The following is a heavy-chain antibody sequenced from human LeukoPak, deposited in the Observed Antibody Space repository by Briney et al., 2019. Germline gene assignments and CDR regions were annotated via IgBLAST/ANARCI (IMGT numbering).Heavy chain of an antibody. D-gene: IGHD1-26*01. CDR1: GYTFTSYG. J-gene: IGHJ6*02. V-gene: IGHV1-18*01. CDR2: ISAYNGNT. CDR3: ARDQRSYYYYYGMDV. Sequence: ASVKVSCKASGYTFTSYGISWVRQAPGQGLEWMGWISAYNGNTNYAQKLQGRVTMTTDTSTSTAYTELRSLRSDDTAVYYCARDQRSYYYYYGMDVWGQGTTVTVSS.